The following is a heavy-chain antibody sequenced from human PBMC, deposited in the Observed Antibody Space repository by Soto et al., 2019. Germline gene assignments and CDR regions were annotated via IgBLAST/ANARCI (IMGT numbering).Heavy chain of an antibody. CDR3: ARIRYSSGWYIDF. CDR1: GGSISSGGYY. D-gene: IGHD6-19*01. V-gene: IGHV4-31*03. CDR2: IYYTGST. Sequence: QVQLQESGPGLVKPSQTLSLTCTVSGGSISSGGYYWSWIRQHPGKGLEWIGYIYYTGSTDYNPSRKSRVTISVDTSKKQFSLKLSSVTAADTAVYYCARIRYSSGWYIDFWGQGTLVTVSS. J-gene: IGHJ4*02.